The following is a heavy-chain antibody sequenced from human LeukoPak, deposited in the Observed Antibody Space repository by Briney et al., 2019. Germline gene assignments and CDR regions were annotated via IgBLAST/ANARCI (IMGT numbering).Heavy chain of an antibody. V-gene: IGHV4-4*02. Sequence: TSETLSLTCAVSGGSIRSNNWWSWVRQPPGKGLEWIGEIYASGSTNFKPSLESRVTISVDKSKNQFSLKLSSVTAADTAVYYCARANDYGDPLPRYMDVWGKGTTVTVSS. D-gene: IGHD4-17*01. CDR3: ARANDYGDPLPRYMDV. J-gene: IGHJ6*03. CDR1: GGSIRSNNW. CDR2: IYASGST.